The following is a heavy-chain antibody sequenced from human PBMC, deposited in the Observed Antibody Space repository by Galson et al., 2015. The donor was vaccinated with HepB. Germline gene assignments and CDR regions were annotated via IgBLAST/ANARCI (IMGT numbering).Heavy chain of an antibody. CDR3: VRDGKYFNGMDA. V-gene: IGHV3-48*02. J-gene: IGHJ6*02. CDR2: ISGTSGTI. D-gene: IGHD2/OR15-2a*01. CDR1: GFNFNSYS. Sequence: SLRLSCAASGFNFNSYSMNWVRQAPGKGPEWLSYISGTSGTIYNADSVTGRFTIPRDNAKNLLYLQMNSLRDEDTAVYYCVRDGKYFNGMDAWGQGTTVTVSS.